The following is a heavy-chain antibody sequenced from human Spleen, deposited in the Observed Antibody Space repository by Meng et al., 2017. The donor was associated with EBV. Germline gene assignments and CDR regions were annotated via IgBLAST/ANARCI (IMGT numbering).Heavy chain of an antibody. CDR3: ASHDYFNTRWYVNF. Sequence: QPHLQESGPGLVKPSETLSLTCTVSGDSISSSSYWVWIRQPPGKGLEWIGSIYSRGSTFYNPSLESRLTMSVDTSKNQFSLKLTSLTAADTALYYCASHDYFNTRWYVNFWGQGTLVTVSS. V-gene: IGHV4-39*01. J-gene: IGHJ4*02. CDR1: GDSISSSSY. D-gene: IGHD2/OR15-2a*01. CDR2: IYSRGST.